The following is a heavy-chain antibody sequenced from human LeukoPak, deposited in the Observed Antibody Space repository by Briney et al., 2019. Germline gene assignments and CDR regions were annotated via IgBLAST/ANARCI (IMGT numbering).Heavy chain of an antibody. CDR1: GGSISSYY. D-gene: IGHD2-2*02. Sequence: SETLSLTCTVSGGSISSYYWSWIRQPAGKGLEWIGRIYTSGSTNYNPSLKSRVTMSVDTSKNQFSLKLSSVTAADTAVYYCARVARLGYCGSTSCYTGGDYFDYWGQGTLVTVSS. CDR3: ARVARLGYCGSTSCYTGGDYFDY. J-gene: IGHJ4*02. CDR2: IYTSGST. V-gene: IGHV4-4*07.